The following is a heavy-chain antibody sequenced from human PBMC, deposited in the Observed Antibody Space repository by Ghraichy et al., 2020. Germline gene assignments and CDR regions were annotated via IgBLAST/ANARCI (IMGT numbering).Heavy chain of an antibody. CDR3: AKDPGASGSYYTNFDY. CDR1: GFTFSSYA. V-gene: IGHV3-23*01. CDR2: ISGSGGST. J-gene: IGHJ4*02. D-gene: IGHD3-10*01. Sequence: LSLTCAASGFTFSSYAMSWVRQAPGKGLEWVSVISGSGGSTYYADSVKGRFTISRDNSKNTLYLQMNSLRAEDTAVYYCAKDPGASGSYYTNFDYWGLGTLVTVSS.